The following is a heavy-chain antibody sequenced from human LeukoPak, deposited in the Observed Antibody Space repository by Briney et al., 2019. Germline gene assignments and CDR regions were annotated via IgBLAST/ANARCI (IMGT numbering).Heavy chain of an antibody. CDR2: IKSKTDGETT. Sequence: GGSLRLSCAASGITLTYDWMSWVRQAPGKGLEWVGRIKSKTDGETTDYAAPVKGRFTVSRDDSKDMVALQMNSLKTEDTAVYYCTKERYCASTTCPGAFDLWGQGTMVTVSS. J-gene: IGHJ3*01. D-gene: IGHD2-2*01. CDR1: GITLTYDW. CDR3: TKERYCASTTCPGAFDL. V-gene: IGHV3-15*01.